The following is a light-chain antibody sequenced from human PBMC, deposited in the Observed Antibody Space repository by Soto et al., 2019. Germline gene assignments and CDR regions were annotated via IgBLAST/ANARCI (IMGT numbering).Light chain of an antibody. J-gene: IGKJ2*01. CDR3: QVSANSPPTYT. CDR1: QTISSSD. CDR2: GAS. V-gene: IGKV3-20*01. Sequence: EIVLTQSPGTLSLSPGERATLSCRASQTISSSDLAWYQQKPGQAPRLLIFGASSRSPDIPDRFSGSGSGTDFNLTISRLDPEDYAVYYCQVSANSPPTYTFGQGTKLEI.